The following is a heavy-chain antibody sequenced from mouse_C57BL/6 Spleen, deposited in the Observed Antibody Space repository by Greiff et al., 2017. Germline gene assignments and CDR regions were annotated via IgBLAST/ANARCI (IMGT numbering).Heavy chain of an antibody. D-gene: IGHD4-1*01. CDR3: ARLTGTYFDY. J-gene: IGHJ2*01. CDR1: GYAFSSSW. CDR2: IYPGDGDT. Sequence: VQLQQSGPELVKPGASVKISCKASGYAFSSSWMNWVKQRPGKGLEWIGRIYPGDGDTNYNGKFKGKATLTADKTASTAYMQLSSLASEDSAVDLCARLTGTYFDYWGQGTTLTVSS. V-gene: IGHV1-82*01.